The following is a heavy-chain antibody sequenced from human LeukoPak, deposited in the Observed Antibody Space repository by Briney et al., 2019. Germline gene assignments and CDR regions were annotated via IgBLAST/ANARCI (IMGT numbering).Heavy chain of an antibody. Sequence: RGSLRLSCTASGFTFSSDWVHWIRQVPGKGLEWVSRITPEGSAARYADSVRGRFTLSRDNAKNTVYLQMSSLRGEDTALYFCARDPNNYDSHWGQGTLVTVSS. CDR2: ITPEGSAA. CDR3: ARDPNNYDSH. CDR1: GFTFSSDW. V-gene: IGHV3-74*01. J-gene: IGHJ4*02. D-gene: IGHD3-22*01.